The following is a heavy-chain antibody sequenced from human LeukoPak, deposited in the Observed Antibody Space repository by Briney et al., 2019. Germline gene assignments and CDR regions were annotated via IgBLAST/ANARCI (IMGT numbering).Heavy chain of an antibody. Sequence: GASVKVSCKASGYTFTNYYMHWVRQGPGLGFEWMGWINLKSGGTSYPQKFQGRLTMTRDTSISTAYMELSRLGSDDTAVYYCVPSANYYYFDYWGQGTLVTVSS. V-gene: IGHV1-2*02. CDR3: VPSANYYYFDY. CDR1: GYTFTNYY. CDR2: INLKSGGT. J-gene: IGHJ4*02. D-gene: IGHD1-26*01.